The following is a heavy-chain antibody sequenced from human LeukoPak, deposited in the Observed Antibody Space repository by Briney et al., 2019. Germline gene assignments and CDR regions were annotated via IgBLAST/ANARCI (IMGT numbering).Heavy chain of an antibody. J-gene: IGHJ4*02. CDR3: ARDYYDILTGYYMGGGSY. D-gene: IGHD3-9*01. Sequence: ASVKVSCKAPGYSFTSYYMHWVRQAPGQGLEWMGLINPTGGSTGYAQKFQGRVTLTTDTSTTTAYMELRSLRSDDTAVYFCARDYYDILTGYYMGGGSYWGQGTLVTVSS. V-gene: IGHV1-46*01. CDR2: INPTGGST. CDR1: GYSFTSYY.